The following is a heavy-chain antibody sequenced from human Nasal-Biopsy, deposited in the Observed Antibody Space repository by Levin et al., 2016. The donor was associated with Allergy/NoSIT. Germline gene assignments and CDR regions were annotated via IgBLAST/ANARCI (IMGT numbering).Heavy chain of an antibody. Sequence: SETLSLTCNVSGGSISPYYWSWIRQAPGQGLEWIGYVSHRGSNNYNPSLKSRVTMSVDTSKNQFSLRLTSVTAADTAVYYCAREGGASFDYWGQGTLVTVSS. CDR3: AREGGASFDY. J-gene: IGHJ4*02. CDR2: VSHRGSN. CDR1: GGSISPYY. D-gene: IGHD4/OR15-4a*01. V-gene: IGHV4-59*12.